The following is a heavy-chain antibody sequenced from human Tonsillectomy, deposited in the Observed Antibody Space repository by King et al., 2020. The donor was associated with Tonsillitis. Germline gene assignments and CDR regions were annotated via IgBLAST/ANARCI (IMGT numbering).Heavy chain of an antibody. J-gene: IGHJ4*02. D-gene: IGHD6-19*01. Sequence: VQLVESGAEVKKPGASVKVSCKASGYIFSGYYMHWVRQTPGQGPEWMGWINPNSGGTNYAQKFQGRVTMTRDTSITTGYMELSGLTSDDTAVYYCARVPPFSSGWYYFEYWLRGTLVTVSS. CDR2: INPNSGGT. CDR1: GYIFSGYY. CDR3: ARVPPFSSGWYYFEY. V-gene: IGHV1-2*02.